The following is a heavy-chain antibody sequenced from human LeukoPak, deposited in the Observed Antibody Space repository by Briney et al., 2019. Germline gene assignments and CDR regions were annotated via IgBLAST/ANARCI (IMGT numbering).Heavy chain of an antibody. V-gene: IGHV3-48*01. J-gene: IGHJ6*02. CDR1: GFTFSSYS. CDR2: ISSSSSTI. Sequence: GGSLRLSCAASGFTFSSYSMNWVRQAPGKGLEWVSYISSSSSTIYYADSVKGRFTISRDNAKNSLYLQMNSLGAEDTAVYYCARDVDTAMDVWGQGTTVTVSS. D-gene: IGHD5-18*01. CDR3: ARDVDTAMDV.